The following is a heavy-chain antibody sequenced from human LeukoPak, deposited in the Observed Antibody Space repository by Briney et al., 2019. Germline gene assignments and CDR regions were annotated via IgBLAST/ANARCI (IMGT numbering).Heavy chain of an antibody. V-gene: IGHV3-21*01. J-gene: IGHJ4*02. D-gene: IGHD6-13*01. CDR1: GVTFSSYS. Sequence: GGSLRLSCAPSGVTFSSYSMNWVRQAPGKGLEWVSSISSSSSYIYYADSVKGRFTISRDNAKNSLYLQMNSLRAEDTAVYYCADPFKPAAAGGYWGQGTLVTVSS. CDR2: ISSSSSYI. CDR3: ADPFKPAAAGGY.